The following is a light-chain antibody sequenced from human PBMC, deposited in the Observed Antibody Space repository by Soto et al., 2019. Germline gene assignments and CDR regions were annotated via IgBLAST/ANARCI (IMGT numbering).Light chain of an antibody. V-gene: IGKV1-27*01. CDR2: AAS. CDR1: QGISDY. CDR3: QKYNSAPWA. J-gene: IGKJ4*01. Sequence: DLQMTQSPSSLSASGGDRVTITCRASQGISDYLAWYQQKPGKVPKLLIYAASTLQSGVPSRFSGSGSGTDFTLTISSLQPEDVATYYCQKYNSAPWAFGGWTKVEIK.